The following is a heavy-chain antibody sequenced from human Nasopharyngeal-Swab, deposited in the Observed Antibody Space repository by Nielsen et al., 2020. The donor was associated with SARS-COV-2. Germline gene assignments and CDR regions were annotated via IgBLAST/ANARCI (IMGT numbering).Heavy chain of an antibody. CDR1: GFTFSSYW. CDR2: IKQDGSEK. J-gene: IGHJ2*01. CDR3: ARGARGFLLWYFEL. Sequence: GESLKISCAASGFTFSSYWMSWVRQAPGKGLEWVANIKQDGSEKYYVDSVKGRFTISRDNAKNSLYLQMNSLRAEDTAVYYCARGARGFLLWYFELWGRGTLVTVSS. V-gene: IGHV3-7*01. D-gene: IGHD2-15*01.